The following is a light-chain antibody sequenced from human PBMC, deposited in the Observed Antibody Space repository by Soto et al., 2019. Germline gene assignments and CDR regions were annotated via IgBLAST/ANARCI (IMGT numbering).Light chain of an antibody. CDR2: GTS. CDR1: QSISST. Sequence: EIVMTQSPATLSVSPGEGATLSCRASQSISSTLAWYQQIPGQAPRLLLYGTSTRATGIPARFSGSGSGTEFTLTISSLQSEDFAFYYCQQYYQWPLTFGGGTKVEVK. J-gene: IGKJ4*01. V-gene: IGKV3-15*01. CDR3: QQYYQWPLT.